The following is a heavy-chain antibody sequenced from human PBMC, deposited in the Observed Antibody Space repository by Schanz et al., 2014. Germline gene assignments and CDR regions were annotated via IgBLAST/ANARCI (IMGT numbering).Heavy chain of an antibody. CDR2: INPSVGNT. V-gene: IGHV1-24*01. J-gene: IGHJ6*02. D-gene: IGHD2-2*01. CDR1: GYSLNELS. Sequence: QGQLVQSGAEVKKPGASVKVSCKVSGYSLNELSMHWVRQAPGRGLEWMGLINPSVGNTNYAQKFRGRVTMTEDTSTDTAYVELSRLTSEDTGVYYCATETSRTWFYNGVDVWGQGTTVTVSS. CDR3: ATETSRTWFYNGVDV.